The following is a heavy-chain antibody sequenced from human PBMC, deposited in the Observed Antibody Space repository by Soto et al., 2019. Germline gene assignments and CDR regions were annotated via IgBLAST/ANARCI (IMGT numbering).Heavy chain of an antibody. CDR1: GYTFTSYG. CDR3: ARAEMPGDVFDI. D-gene: IGHD2-2*01. J-gene: IGHJ3*02. CDR2: ISAYNGNS. Sequence: GASVKVSCKASGYTFTSYGISWVRQAPGQGLEWMGWISAYNGNSNYAQKLQGRVTMTTGTSTSTAYMELRSLRSDDTAVYYCARAEMPGDVFDIWGQGTMVTVSS. V-gene: IGHV1-18*01.